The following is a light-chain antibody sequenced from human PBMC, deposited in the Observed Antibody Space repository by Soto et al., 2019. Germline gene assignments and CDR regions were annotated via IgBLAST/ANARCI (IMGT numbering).Light chain of an antibody. CDR1: SSDVGSYNL. CDR2: EVS. CDR3: CSYAGSSTSVV. V-gene: IGLV2-23*02. J-gene: IGLJ2*01. Sequence: QSVLTQPASVSGSPGQSITLSCTGTSSDVGSYNLVSWYQQHPGKAPKLMIYEVSKRPSGVSNRFSGSKSGNTASLTISGLQAEDEADYYCCSYAGSSTSVVFGGGTKLT.